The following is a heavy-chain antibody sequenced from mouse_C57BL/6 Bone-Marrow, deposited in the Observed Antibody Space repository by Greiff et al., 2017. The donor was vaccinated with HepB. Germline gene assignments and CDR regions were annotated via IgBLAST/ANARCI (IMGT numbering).Heavy chain of an antibody. J-gene: IGHJ4*01. CDR1: GYTFTSYW. V-gene: IGHV1-55*01. CDR2: IYPGSGST. CDR3: ARTPGYYYYYAIDY. Sequence: QVQLQQPGAELVKPGASVKMSCKASGYTFTSYWITWVKQRPGRGLEWIGDIYPGSGSTNYNEKFKSKATLTVDTASSTAYMQLSSLTSEDSAVYYCARTPGYYYYYAIDYWGQGTSVTVSS. D-gene: IGHD2-3*01.